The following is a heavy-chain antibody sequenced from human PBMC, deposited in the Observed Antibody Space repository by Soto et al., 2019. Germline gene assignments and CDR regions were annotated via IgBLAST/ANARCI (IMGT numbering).Heavy chain of an antibody. CDR2: ISGSGGST. D-gene: IGHD3-10*01. J-gene: IGHJ4*02. CDR3: AKVMYSGVYYGSGSYYNLPDY. CDR1: GFTFSSYA. Sequence: GGSLRLSCAASGFTFSSYAMSWVRQAPGKGLEWVSAISGSGGSTYYADSVKGRFTISRDNSKNTLYLQMNSLRAEDTAVYYCAKVMYSGVYYGSGSYYNLPDYWGQGTLVTVSS. V-gene: IGHV3-23*01.